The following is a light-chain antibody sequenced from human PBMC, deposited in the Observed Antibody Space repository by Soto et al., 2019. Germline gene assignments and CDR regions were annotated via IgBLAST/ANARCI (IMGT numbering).Light chain of an antibody. V-gene: IGKV3-15*01. CDR3: NQYNDWPPLT. CDR2: DAS. J-gene: IGKJ4*01. Sequence: MTQSPATLSVSPGDRATLSCRASQSVSTNFAWYQLTPGQTPRLLIYDASTRATGVPARFSGTGSGTDFTLTVSSLQSDDFAVYYCNQYNDWPPLTFGGGTKVEIK. CDR1: QSVSTN.